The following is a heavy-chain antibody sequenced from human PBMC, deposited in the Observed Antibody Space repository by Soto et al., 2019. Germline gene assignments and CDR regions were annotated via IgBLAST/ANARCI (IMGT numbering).Heavy chain of an antibody. J-gene: IGHJ3*02. V-gene: IGHV3-23*01. CDR3: AKAPTSGSSGPDAFDI. Sequence: SGGSLRLSCAASGFTFSSYAMSWVRQAPGKGLEWVSAISGSGGSTYYADSAKGRFTISRDNSKNTLYLQMNSLRAEDTAVYYCAKAPTSGSSGPDAFDIWGQGTMVTVSS. CDR2: ISGSGGST. CDR1: GFTFSSYA. D-gene: IGHD1-26*01.